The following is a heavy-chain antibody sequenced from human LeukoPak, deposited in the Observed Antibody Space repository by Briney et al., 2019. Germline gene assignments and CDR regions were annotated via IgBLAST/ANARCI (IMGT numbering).Heavy chain of an antibody. Sequence: GGSLRLSCAASGFTFSDYPMNWVRQAPGKGLEWISNIRGSGSGSGSGVYYADSVRGRFTISRDGAKNSLFLQMNSLRADDTAFYYCARDDKWGFDYWGQGALVTVSS. CDR2: IRGSGSGSGSGV. D-gene: IGHD7-27*01. CDR1: GFTFSDYP. CDR3: ARDDKWGFDY. V-gene: IGHV3-48*04. J-gene: IGHJ4*02.